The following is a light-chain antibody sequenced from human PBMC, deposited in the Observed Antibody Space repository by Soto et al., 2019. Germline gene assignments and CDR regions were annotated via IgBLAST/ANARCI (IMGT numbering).Light chain of an antibody. V-gene: IGKV1-12*01. CDR1: QDISIW. J-gene: IGKJ5*01. Sequence: DIQMTQSPSFVSASVGDRVTITCRASQDISIWLAWYQQKPGKAPKLLIYAASSLQIGVPSRFSGSGSGTDFTLSISSLQPEDFATYYCQQSNSFPVTFGQGTRLDIK. CDR2: AAS. CDR3: QQSNSFPVT.